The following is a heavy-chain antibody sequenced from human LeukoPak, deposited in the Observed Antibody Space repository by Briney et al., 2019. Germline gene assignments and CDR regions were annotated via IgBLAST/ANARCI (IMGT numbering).Heavy chain of an antibody. CDR2: INYSGQT. D-gene: IGHD4-23*01. Sequence: SETLSLTCSVSGDSITSSGYFWGWIRQPPGKGLEWIGIINYSGQTFYNPSLKSRVSTSVDTSKNQFSLKLSSVTAADTAVYYCASKVGGLFDPWGQGTLVTVSS. V-gene: IGHV4-39*07. CDR3: ASKVGGLFDP. CDR1: GDSITSSGYF. J-gene: IGHJ5*02.